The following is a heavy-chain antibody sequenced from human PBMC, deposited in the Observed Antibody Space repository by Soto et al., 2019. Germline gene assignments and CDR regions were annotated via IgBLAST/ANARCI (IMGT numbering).Heavy chain of an antibody. CDR1: GFTFSSND. D-gene: IGHD3-22*01. CDR3: ATRPLLPGAP. J-gene: IGHJ3*01. V-gene: IGHV3-53*01. Sequence: EVQLVESGGCLIQPGGSLRLSCAASGFTFSSNDMNWVRQAPGKGLEWVSLIYSGGSTYYADSVKGRFTISRDNSKNTLYLQMSILRAEDTAVYYCATRPLLPGAPWGQGTMVTVSS. CDR2: IYSGGST.